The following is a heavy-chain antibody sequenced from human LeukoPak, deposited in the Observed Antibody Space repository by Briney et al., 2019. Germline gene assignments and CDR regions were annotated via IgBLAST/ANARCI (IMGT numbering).Heavy chain of an antibody. V-gene: IGHV4-34*01. D-gene: IGHD6-13*01. CDR3: AREQLAAAGTSGWFDP. Sequence: PSETLSLTCAVYGGSFSGYYWSWIRQPPGKGLEWIGEINHSGSTNYNPSLKSRVTISVDTSKNQFSLKLGSVTAADTAVYYCAREQLAAAGTSGWFDPWGQGTLVTVSS. J-gene: IGHJ5*02. CDR2: INHSGST. CDR1: GGSFSGYY.